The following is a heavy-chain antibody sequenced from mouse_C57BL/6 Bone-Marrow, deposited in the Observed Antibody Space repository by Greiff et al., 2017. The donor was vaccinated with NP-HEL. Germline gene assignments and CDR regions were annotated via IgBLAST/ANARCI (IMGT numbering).Heavy chain of an antibody. D-gene: IGHD2-4*01. CDR3: ARYYDYDVGTSLFAY. CDR1: GFTFTDYY. CDR2: IRHKANGYTT. V-gene: IGHV7-3*01. Sequence: EVKLVESGGGLVQPGGSLSLSCAASGFTFTDYYMSWVRQPPGKALEWLGFIRHKANGYTTEYSLTVKGRFTISRDNSQSILYLQMNALRAEDSATYYCARYYDYDVGTSLFAYWGQGTLVTVSA. J-gene: IGHJ3*01.